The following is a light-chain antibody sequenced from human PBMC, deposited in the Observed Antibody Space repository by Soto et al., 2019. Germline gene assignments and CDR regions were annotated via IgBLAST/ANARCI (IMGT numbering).Light chain of an antibody. J-gene: IGLJ2*01. Sequence: QSVLTQPPSASGTPGQRVTISCSGSSSHIGSNTVNWYQQLPGTAPKLVIYSNNQRPSGVPDRFSGSKSGTSASLAISGLQSEDEADYYCVAWDDSLNGYVVFGGGTKLTVL. CDR3: VAWDDSLNGYVV. CDR2: SNN. V-gene: IGLV1-44*01. CDR1: SSHIGSNT.